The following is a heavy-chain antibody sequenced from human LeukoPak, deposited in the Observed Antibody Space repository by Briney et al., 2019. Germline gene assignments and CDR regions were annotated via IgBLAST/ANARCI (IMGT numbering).Heavy chain of an antibody. CDR1: GYTFTSYS. J-gene: IGHJ4*02. D-gene: IGHD2-15*01. Sequence: ATVKVSCKASGYTFTSYSISWVRQAPGQGLEWMGWISAYNGNTIYAQKVKGRVTMTTDTSTSTAYMELRSLKSDDTAVYYCARASYCSDGSCYSDYWGQGTLVTVSS. CDR2: ISAYNGNT. CDR3: ARASYCSDGSCYSDY. V-gene: IGHV1-18*01.